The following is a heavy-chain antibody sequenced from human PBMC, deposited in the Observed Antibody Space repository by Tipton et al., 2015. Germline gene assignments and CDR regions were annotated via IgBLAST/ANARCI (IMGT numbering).Heavy chain of an antibody. Sequence: SLRLSCAAYGFTFSNYDVHWVRQGTGKGLEWVSGVGTAGDTHYPGSVKGRFTISRENAKSSLYLQMNSLRAGDTAVYYCARSAGYCSGGSCYSDPFDIWGQGTMVTVSS. CDR3: ARSAGYCSGGSCYSDPFDI. J-gene: IGHJ3*02. D-gene: IGHD2-15*01. V-gene: IGHV3-13*01. CDR2: VGTAGDT. CDR1: GFTFSNYD.